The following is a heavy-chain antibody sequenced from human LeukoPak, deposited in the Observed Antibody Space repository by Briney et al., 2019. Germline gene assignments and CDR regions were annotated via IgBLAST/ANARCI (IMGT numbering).Heavy chain of an antibody. V-gene: IGHV4-34*01. CDR1: GGSFSGYY. D-gene: IGHD6-6*01. J-gene: IGHJ4*02. CDR3: ARGGGMAAQDY. Sequence: SETLSLTCAVYGGSFSGYYWSWIRQPPGKGLEWIGEISHSGSTKYNPSLKSRVTISVDTSKNQFSLKVSSVTAADTAVYYCARGGGMAAQDYWGQGTLVTVSS. CDR2: ISHSGST.